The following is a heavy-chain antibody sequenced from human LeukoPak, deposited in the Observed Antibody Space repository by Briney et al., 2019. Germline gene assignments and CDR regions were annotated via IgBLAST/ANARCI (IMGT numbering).Heavy chain of an antibody. CDR3: ARFGPYYGDYTYYFDY. CDR1: GGSISSYY. Sequence: PSETLSLTCTVSGGSISSYYWSWIWQPPGKGMEWIGYIYYSGSTNYNPSLKSRVTISVDTSKNQFSLKLSSVTAADTAVYYCARFGPYYGDYTYYFDYWGQGTLVTVSS. D-gene: IGHD4-17*01. CDR2: IYYSGST. V-gene: IGHV4-59*01. J-gene: IGHJ4*02.